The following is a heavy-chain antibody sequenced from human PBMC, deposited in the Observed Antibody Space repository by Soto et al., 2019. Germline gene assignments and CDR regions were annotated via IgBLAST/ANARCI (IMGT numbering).Heavy chain of an antibody. Sequence: SVKVSCKASGGTFSSYAISWVRQAPGQGLEWMGGIIPIFGTANYAQKFQGRVTITADESTSTAYMELSSLRSEDTAVYYCARPSYFWSGYYTNDYYYDGMDVCGQGTTVTGSS. CDR3: ARPSYFWSGYYTNDYYYDGMDV. V-gene: IGHV1-69*13. D-gene: IGHD3-3*01. CDR1: GGTFSSYA. J-gene: IGHJ6*02. CDR2: IIPIFGTA.